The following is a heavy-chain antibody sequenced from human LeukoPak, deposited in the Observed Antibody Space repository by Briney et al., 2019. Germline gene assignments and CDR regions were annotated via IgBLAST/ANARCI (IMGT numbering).Heavy chain of an antibody. Sequence: SETLSLTCTVSGGSISNYYWSWIRQPAGKGLEWVGRFYTSGSTLYNPSLKSRVTISIDKSKNQFSLKLTSVTAADTAVYYCARCIRYSSGWYFDYWGQGTLVTVSS. CDR3: ARCIRYSSGWYFDY. CDR1: GGSISNYY. D-gene: IGHD6-19*01. CDR2: FYTSGST. J-gene: IGHJ4*02. V-gene: IGHV4-4*07.